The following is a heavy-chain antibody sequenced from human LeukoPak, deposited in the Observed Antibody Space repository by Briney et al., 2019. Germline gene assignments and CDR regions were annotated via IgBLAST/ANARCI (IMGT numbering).Heavy chain of an antibody. J-gene: IGHJ3*02. V-gene: IGHV4-59*01. D-gene: IGHD7-27*01. CDR1: GGSISFYY. Sequence: SETLSLTCSVSGGSISFYYWNWIRQPPGKGLEWIGYIHDSGSPNYNPSLKSRVAISLDTSKKQFSLKLTSVTAADTAVYYCARDRDWGRGGFDIWGQGTMVTVSS. CDR3: ARDRDWGRGGFDI. CDR2: IHDSGSP.